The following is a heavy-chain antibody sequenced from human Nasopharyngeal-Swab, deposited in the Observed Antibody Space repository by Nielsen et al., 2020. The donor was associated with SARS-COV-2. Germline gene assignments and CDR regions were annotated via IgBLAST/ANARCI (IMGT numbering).Heavy chain of an antibody. Sequence: SLKISCAASGFTFDDYTMHWVRQPPGEGLEWVSGITWNSGSKGYADSVKGRFTISRDNAKNSLYLQMNSLRSEDTALYYCARGTADYSNPSFDYWGQGTLVTVPS. CDR3: ARGTADYSNPSFDY. D-gene: IGHD4-11*01. CDR2: ITWNSGSK. CDR1: GFTFDDYT. V-gene: IGHV3-9*01. J-gene: IGHJ4*02.